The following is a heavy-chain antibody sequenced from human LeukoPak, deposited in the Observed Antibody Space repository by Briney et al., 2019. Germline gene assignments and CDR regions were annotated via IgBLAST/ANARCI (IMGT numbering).Heavy chain of an antibody. CDR3: ARGPGTPRIDF. J-gene: IGHJ4*02. V-gene: IGHV3-7*02. D-gene: IGHD1-1*01. CDR2: IKQDGSEK. CDR1: GVMFPSYW. Sequence: PGGSLRLSCAASGVMFPSYWMTWVRQAPGKGLEWVANIKQDGSEKYYVDSVKGRFTISRDNAKNSVYLQMNSLRAEDTAVYYCARGPGTPRIDFWGQGTLVTVSS.